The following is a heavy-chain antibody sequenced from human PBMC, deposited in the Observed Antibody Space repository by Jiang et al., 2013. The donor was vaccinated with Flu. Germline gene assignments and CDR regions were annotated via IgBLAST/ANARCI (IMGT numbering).Heavy chain of an antibody. CDR1: GFTFSSYG. Sequence: QLLESGGGVVQPGGSLRLSCAASGFTFSSYGMHWVRQAPGKGLEWVAFIRYDGSNKYYADSVKGRFTISRDNSKNTLYLQMNSLRAEDTAVYYCAKDVGFLEWLSHYYMDVWGKGTTVTVSS. CDR2: IRYDGSNK. D-gene: IGHD3-3*02. J-gene: IGHJ6*03. V-gene: IGHV3-30*02. CDR3: AKDVGFLEWLSHYYMDV.